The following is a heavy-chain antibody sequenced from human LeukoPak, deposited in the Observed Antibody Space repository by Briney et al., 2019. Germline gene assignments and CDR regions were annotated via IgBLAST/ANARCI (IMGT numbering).Heavy chain of an antibody. Sequence: PSETLSLTCSASGGSVSSKNSYWIWNRQPPGLGLVWIGYLTYSGSTSYNPSLKSRVTISVDTYKNQFSLKLSSVTAADTAVYYCATTGTSPDTGYWGQGTLVMVSS. CDR1: GGSVSSKNSY. V-gene: IGHV4-61*01. CDR2: LTYSGST. J-gene: IGHJ4*02. CDR3: ATTGTSPDTGY. D-gene: IGHD2-2*01.